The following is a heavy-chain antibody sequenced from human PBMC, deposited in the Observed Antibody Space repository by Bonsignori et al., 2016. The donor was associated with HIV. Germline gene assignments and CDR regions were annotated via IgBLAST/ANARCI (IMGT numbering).Heavy chain of an antibody. Sequence: GGSLRLSCAASGFTFSSYAMSWVRQAPGKGLEWVSVIYSGGSSTYYADSVKGRFTISRDNSKNTLYLQMNSLRAEDTAVYYCAKEYYGGSYYYFDYWGPGNPGHRLL. CDR1: GFTFSSYA. CDR2: IYSGGSST. V-gene: IGHV3-23*03. D-gene: IGHD1-26*01. CDR3: AKEYYGGSYYYFDY. J-gene: IGHJ4*02.